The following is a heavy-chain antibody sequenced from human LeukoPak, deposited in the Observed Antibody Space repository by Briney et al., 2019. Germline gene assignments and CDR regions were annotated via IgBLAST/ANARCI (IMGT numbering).Heavy chain of an antibody. D-gene: IGHD3-9*01. J-gene: IGHJ3*02. CDR3: ARGDDILTGYYTAFDI. V-gene: IGHV1-46*01. Sequence: ASVKVSCKASGYTFTNYYIHWVRQAPGQGLEWMGIITPSSSSTTYAQKFQGRVTMTRDTSTSTVYMELGRLRSDDTAVYYCARGDDILTGYYTAFDIWGQGTMVTVSS. CDR1: GYTFTNYY. CDR2: ITPSSSST.